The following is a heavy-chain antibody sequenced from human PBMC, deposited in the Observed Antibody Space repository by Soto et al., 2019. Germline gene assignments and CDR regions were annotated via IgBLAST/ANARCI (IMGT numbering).Heavy chain of an antibody. V-gene: IGHV1-69*06. CDR2: IIPIFGTA. J-gene: IGHJ4*02. CDR1: GGTFSSYD. D-gene: IGHD6-13*01. Sequence: ASMEVSCKTSGGTFSSYDIIWVRQAPGQGLEWMGGIIPIFGTANYAQKFQGRVTITADKSTSTAYMELSSLRSEDTAVYYCASIAAADDFDYWRQGNLVNVSA. CDR3: ASIAAADDFDY.